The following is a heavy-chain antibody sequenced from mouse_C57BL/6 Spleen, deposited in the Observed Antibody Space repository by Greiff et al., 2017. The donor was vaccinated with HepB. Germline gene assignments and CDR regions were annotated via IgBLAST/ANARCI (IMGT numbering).Heavy chain of an antibody. CDR2: INPNYGTT. CDR3: ARSGLGRYWYFDV. D-gene: IGHD3-1*01. J-gene: IGHJ1*03. CDR1: GYSFTDYN. Sequence: VQLQQSGPELVKPGASVKISCKASGYSFTDYNMNWVKQSNGKSLEWIGVINPNYGTTSYNQKFKGKATLTVDQSSSTAYMQRNSLTSEDSVVYYCARSGLGRYWYFDVWGTGTTVTVSS. V-gene: IGHV1-39*01.